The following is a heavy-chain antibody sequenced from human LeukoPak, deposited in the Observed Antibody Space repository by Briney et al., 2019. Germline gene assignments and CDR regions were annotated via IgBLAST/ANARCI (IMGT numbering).Heavy chain of an antibody. D-gene: IGHD2-8*01. J-gene: IGHJ4*02. CDR2: ISSDGGNK. Sequence: PGRSLRLSCAAPGFTFSTYAFHWVRQAPGTGLEWVAVISSDGGNKIYADSVKGRFTISRDNSKNTLFLQMNSLRTEDTAVYYCARDPMADFDYWGQGTLVTVSS. CDR1: GFTFSTYA. CDR3: ARDPMADFDY. V-gene: IGHV3-30*04.